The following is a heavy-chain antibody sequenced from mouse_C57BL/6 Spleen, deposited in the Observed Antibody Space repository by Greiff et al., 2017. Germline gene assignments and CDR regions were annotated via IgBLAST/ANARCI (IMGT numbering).Heavy chain of an antibody. Sequence: EVMLVESEGGLVQPGSSMKLSCTASGFTFSDYYMAWVRQVPEKGLEWVANINYDGSSTYYMDSLKSRFIISRDNSKNILYLQMSSLKSEDTATYYGAREGIGSSYYFDYWGQGTTLTVSS. V-gene: IGHV5-16*01. CDR1: GFTFSDYY. CDR3: AREGIGSSYYFDY. J-gene: IGHJ2*01. CDR2: INYDGSST. D-gene: IGHD1-1*01.